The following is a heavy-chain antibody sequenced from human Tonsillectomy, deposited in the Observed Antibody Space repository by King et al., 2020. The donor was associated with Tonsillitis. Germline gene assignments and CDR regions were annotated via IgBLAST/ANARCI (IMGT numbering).Heavy chain of an antibody. V-gene: IGHV6-1*01. Sequence: MQLQESGPGLVKPSQTLSLTCAISGDSVSSNSAAWNWIRQSPSSGLEWLGRTYYRSKWYNDYAVSVKSRIIINPDTSKNQFSLQLNSVTPEDTAVYYCARNLGDGYSWDGFGIWGQGTMVTVSS. CDR2: TYYRSKWYN. CDR3: ARNLGDGYSWDGFGI. J-gene: IGHJ3*02. D-gene: IGHD5-24*01. CDR1: GDSVSSNSAA.